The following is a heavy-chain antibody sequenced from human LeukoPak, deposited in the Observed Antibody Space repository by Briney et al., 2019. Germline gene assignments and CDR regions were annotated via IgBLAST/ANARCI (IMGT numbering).Heavy chain of an antibody. J-gene: IGHJ4*02. CDR2: IIPIFGTA. Sequence: GASVKVSCKASGGTFSSYAISWVRQAPGQGLEWMGGIIPIFGTANYAQKFQGRVTITADESTSTAYMELSSLRSEDTAVYYCARDKGKGSWYFDYWGQGTLVTVSS. CDR3: ARDKGKGSWYFDY. V-gene: IGHV1-69*13. CDR1: GGTFSSYA. D-gene: IGHD6-13*01.